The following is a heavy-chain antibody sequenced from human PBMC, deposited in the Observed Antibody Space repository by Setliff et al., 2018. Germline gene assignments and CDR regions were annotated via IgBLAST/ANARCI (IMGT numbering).Heavy chain of an antibody. V-gene: IGHV4-39*07. D-gene: IGHD3-9*01. Sequence: ETLSLTCTVSGGSISSSSYYWGWIRQPPGKGLEWIGSIYYSGSTYYNPSLKCRVAISVDTSKNQFSLKLSSVTAADTAVYYCARTLYDYDILTGPGYYFDYWGQGTLVTVSS. CDR2: IYYSGST. CDR3: ARTLYDYDILTGPGYYFDY. J-gene: IGHJ4*02. CDR1: GGSISSSSYY.